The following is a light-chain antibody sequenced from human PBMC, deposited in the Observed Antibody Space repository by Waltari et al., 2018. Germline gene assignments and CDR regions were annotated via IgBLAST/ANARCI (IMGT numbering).Light chain of an antibody. V-gene: IGKV1-17*01. CDR3: LLYNSKPFT. CDR2: AAS. CDR1: QGISNY. Sequence: DIQMTQSPSSLSASVGDRVTITYRASQGISNYLSWYQEKPGTAPTRLIYAASSLESGVPSRFTGSGSGTEFTLTISSLQPEDFAAYYCLLYNSKPFTFGPGTKLDIK. J-gene: IGKJ3*01.